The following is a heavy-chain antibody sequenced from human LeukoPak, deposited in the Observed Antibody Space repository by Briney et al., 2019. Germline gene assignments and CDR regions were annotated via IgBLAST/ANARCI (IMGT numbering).Heavy chain of an antibody. CDR3: ARVRIGLDY. V-gene: IGHV3-64*01. Sequence: GGSLRLSCAASGFTFSSYAMHWVRQAPGKGLEYVSAISYNGGDTYYANSVKGRFTTSRDNSKNTLYLQMGSLRTEDMAVYYCARVRIGLDYWGQGTLVTVSS. J-gene: IGHJ4*02. CDR2: ISYNGGDT. CDR1: GFTFSSYA. D-gene: IGHD2-15*01.